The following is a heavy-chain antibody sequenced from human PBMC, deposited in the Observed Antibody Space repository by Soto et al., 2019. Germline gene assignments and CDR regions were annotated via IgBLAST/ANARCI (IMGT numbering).Heavy chain of an antibody. CDR2: IYPGDQET. V-gene: IGHV5-51*01. Sequence: GDSLKIPCQCSGYTFSNFWIGWLRQLPGRGLEWMGIIYPGDQETRYSPSFHGKVTISADKSINTAYLQWNSLEASDTAFYFCARSPRSSPYFDYWGQGALVTVSS. CDR1: GYTFSNFW. J-gene: IGHJ4*02. D-gene: IGHD6-13*01. CDR3: ARSPRSSPYFDY.